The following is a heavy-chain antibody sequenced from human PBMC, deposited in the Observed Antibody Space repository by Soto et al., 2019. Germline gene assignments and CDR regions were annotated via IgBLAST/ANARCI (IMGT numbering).Heavy chain of an antibody. J-gene: IGHJ4*02. CDR2: ISSSGSTI. Sequence: GGSLRLSCAASGFTFSDYYMSWIRQAPGKGLEWVSYISSSGSTIYYADSVKGRFTISRDNAKNSLYLQMNSLRAEDTAVYYCAWETAMGAYYFDYRGQGTLVTVSS. D-gene: IGHD5-18*01. CDR3: AWETAMGAYYFDY. V-gene: IGHV3-11*01. CDR1: GFTFSDYY.